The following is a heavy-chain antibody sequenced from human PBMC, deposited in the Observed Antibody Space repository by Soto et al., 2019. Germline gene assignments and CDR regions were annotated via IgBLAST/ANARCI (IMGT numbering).Heavy chain of an antibody. CDR3: ARVPAP. CDR2: IYHSGST. Sequence: QLQLQESGSGLVKPSQTLSLTCAVSGGSISSGGYSWSWIRQPPGKGLEWIGYIYHSGSTYYHPSLQNRVTTAVDRSKNQSSLKLSSVTAADTAVYYCARVPAPWGQGTLVTVSS. J-gene: IGHJ4*02. V-gene: IGHV4-30-2*01. CDR1: GGSISSGGYS.